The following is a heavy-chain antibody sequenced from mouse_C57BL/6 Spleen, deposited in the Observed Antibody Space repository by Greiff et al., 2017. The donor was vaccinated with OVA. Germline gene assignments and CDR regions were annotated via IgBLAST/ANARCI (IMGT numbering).Heavy chain of an antibody. V-gene: IGHV5-9*01. D-gene: IGHD1-1*01. CDR3: ARQGYYGSSDYAMDY. Sequence: DVKLVESGGGLVKPGGSLKLSCAASGFTFSSYTMSWVRQTPEKRLEWVATISGGGGNTYYPDSVKGRFTISRDNAKNTLYLQMSSLRSEDTALYYCARQGYYGSSDYAMDYWGQGTSVTVSS. CDR1: GFTFSSYT. CDR2: ISGGGGNT. J-gene: IGHJ4*01.